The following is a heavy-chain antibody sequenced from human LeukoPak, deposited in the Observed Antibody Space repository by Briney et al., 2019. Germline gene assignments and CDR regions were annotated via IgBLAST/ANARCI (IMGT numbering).Heavy chain of an antibody. CDR1: GFTLADLS. D-gene: IGHD2-2*01. CDR3: ATGVFCATTTCPGYQHYYYFMDV. J-gene: IGHJ6*03. CDR2: FDRKNGDT. V-gene: IGHV1-24*01. Sequence: ASVKVSCKVSGFTLADLSMHWVRQAPGKGLEWVGGFDRKNGDTIYAQRFRGRVTLTEDTSTGKAYMDLSSLSADDTAVYYCATGVFCATTTCPGYQHYYYFMDVWGKGTTVTVSS.